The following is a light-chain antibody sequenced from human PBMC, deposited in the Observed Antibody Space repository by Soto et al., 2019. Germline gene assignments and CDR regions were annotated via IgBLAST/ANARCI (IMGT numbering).Light chain of an antibody. CDR1: SSDIGSNS. CDR3: ATWSDSLKGWV. CDR2: AND. J-gene: IGLJ3*02. Sequence: QSVLTQPPSASRTPGQRVTIPCSGSSSDIGSNSVNWYQQLPGAAPRLLIYANDHRPSGVPDRFSASKSGTPASLAISGVRSEDEAFYYCATWSDSLKGWVFGGGTKLTVL. V-gene: IGLV1-44*01.